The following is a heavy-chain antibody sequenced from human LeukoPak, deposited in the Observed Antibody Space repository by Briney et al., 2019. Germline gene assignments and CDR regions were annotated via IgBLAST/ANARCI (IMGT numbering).Heavy chain of an antibody. Sequence: PSETLSLTCAVSGYSISSGYYWGWIRQPPGKGLEWIGSIYHSGSTYYNPSLKSRVTISVDTSENQFSLNLASVTAADTAVYYCARAIVVVVAATPFDYWGQGTLVTVSS. V-gene: IGHV4-38-2*01. CDR1: GYSISSGYY. J-gene: IGHJ4*02. D-gene: IGHD2-15*01. CDR3: ARAIVVVVAATPFDY. CDR2: IYHSGST.